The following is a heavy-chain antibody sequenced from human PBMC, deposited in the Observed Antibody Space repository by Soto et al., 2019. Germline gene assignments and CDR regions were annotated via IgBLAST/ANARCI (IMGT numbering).Heavy chain of an antibody. CDR3: ARDAAVVLLEY. Sequence: QVQLVQSGAEVKKPGASVKVSCKASGYTFTSYGISWVRQAPGQGLEWMGWISAYNGNTNYAQKLQGRVTMPTDTTTSTAYMELRSLRSHDTAVYYCARDAAVVLLEYWGQGTLVTVSS. V-gene: IGHV1-18*01. CDR2: ISAYNGNT. J-gene: IGHJ4*02. CDR1: GYTFTSYG. D-gene: IGHD6-13*01.